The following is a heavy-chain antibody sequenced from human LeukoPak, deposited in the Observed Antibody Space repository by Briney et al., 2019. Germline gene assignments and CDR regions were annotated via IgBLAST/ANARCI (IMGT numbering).Heavy chain of an antibody. CDR3: AKEYGYTYGEFDY. D-gene: IGHD5-18*01. CDR1: GFTFSNYG. CDR2: ISYDGTNK. J-gene: IGHJ4*02. Sequence: GGSLRLSCAASGFTFSNYGMHWVRQAPGKGLEWVADISYDGTNKYYADSVKGRFSISRDNSKNTLYLQMNSLRAEDTAVYYCAKEYGYTYGEFDYWGQGTLVTVSS. V-gene: IGHV3-30*18.